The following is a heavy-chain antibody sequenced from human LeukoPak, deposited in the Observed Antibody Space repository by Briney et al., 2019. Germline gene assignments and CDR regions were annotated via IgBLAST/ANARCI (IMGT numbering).Heavy chain of an antibody. V-gene: IGHV4-39*01. J-gene: IGHJ5*02. CDR3: AILNVIDHYGPGSFSSGWFDP. D-gene: IGHD3-10*01. CDR2: IYYGGST. CDR1: GGSICTTSYH. Sequence: SETLSLTCTVSGGSICTTSYHWSWIRQPPGKKLEWIGSIYYGGSTYYNPSHKSRSTISVDTSNNQFALNLNSVTAADTAVNYCAILNVIDHYGPGSFSSGWFDPWGQGTLVTVSS.